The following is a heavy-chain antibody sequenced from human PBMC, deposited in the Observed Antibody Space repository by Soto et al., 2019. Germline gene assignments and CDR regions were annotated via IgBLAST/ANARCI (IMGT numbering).Heavy chain of an antibody. Sequence: GESLKISCKGSGYSFTSYWIGWVRQMPGKGLEWMGIIYPGDSDTRYSPSFQGQVTISADKSISTAYLQWSSLKASDTAMYYCAVVVVPATTTGGPYYYYGMDVWGQGTTVTVSS. CDR2: IYPGDSDT. CDR1: GYSFTSYW. V-gene: IGHV5-51*01. CDR3: AVVVVPATTTGGPYYYYGMDV. D-gene: IGHD2-2*01. J-gene: IGHJ6*02.